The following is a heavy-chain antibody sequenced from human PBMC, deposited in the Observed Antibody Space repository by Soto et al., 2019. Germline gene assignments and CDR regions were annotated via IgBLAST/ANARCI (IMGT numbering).Heavy chain of an antibody. V-gene: IGHV3-64*01. Sequence: PGGSLRLSCAASGFTFSSYAMSWVRQAPGKGLEYVSAISSNGGSTYYAKSVKGRFTISRDNAKNTVYPQMGSLRAEDMGVYYCAGDAFDIWGQGTMVTVSS. J-gene: IGHJ3*02. CDR1: GFTFSSYA. CDR3: AGDAFDI. CDR2: ISSNGGST.